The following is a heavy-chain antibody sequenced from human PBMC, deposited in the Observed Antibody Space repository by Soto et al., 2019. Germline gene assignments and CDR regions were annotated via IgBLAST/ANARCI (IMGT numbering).Heavy chain of an antibody. D-gene: IGHD6-13*01. Sequence: ASVKVSCKASGYTFTGYYMHWVRQAPGQGLEWMGWINPNSGGTNYAQKFQGWVTMTRDTSISTAYMELRSLRSDDTAVYYCARDRQQLVPPLCDYWGQGTQVTVSS. CDR1: GYTFTGYY. J-gene: IGHJ4*02. CDR2: INPNSGGT. V-gene: IGHV1-2*04. CDR3: ARDRQQLVPPLCDY.